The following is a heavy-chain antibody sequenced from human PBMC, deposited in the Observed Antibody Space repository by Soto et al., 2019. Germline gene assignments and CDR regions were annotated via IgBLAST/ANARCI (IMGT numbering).Heavy chain of an antibody. CDR2: ISSNGGST. CDR1: GFTFSSYA. CDR3: AREVYSSGWTSSYGMDV. D-gene: IGHD6-19*01. J-gene: IGHJ6*02. V-gene: IGHV3-64*01. Sequence: GGSLRLSCAASGFTFSSYAMHWVRQAPGKGLEYVSAISSNGGSTYYANSVKGRFTISRDNSKNTLYLQMGSLRAEDMAVYYCAREVYSSGWTSSYGMDVWGQGTTVTVSS.